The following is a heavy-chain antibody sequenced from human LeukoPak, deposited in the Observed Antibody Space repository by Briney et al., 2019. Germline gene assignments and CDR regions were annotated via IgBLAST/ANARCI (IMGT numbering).Heavy chain of an antibody. J-gene: IGHJ5*02. CDR1: GFTFSRFW. CDR2: INIDGRTT. V-gene: IGHV3-74*01. D-gene: IGHD1-26*01. CDR3: ARAPSGSYFEPANWFDP. Sequence: GGSLRLSCEASGFTFSRFWMHWVRQAPGKGLVWVSHINIDGRTTSYADSVKGRFTISRDNAKNTLYLQMNSLRAEDTAVYYCARAPSGSYFEPANWFDPWGQGTLVTVSS.